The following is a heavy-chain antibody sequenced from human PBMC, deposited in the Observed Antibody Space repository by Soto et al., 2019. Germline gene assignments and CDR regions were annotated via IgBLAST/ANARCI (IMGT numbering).Heavy chain of an antibody. CDR1: GGSFTSNNW. Sequence: SETLSLTCTVSGGSFTSNNWWTWVRQPPGQGLEWIGEIYRTGSTNYNPSLKSRVTISLDKSENQFSLKVTSLTAADTAVYYCASRDPGTSVDYWGQGTLVTVSS. CDR2: IYRTGST. V-gene: IGHV4-4*02. J-gene: IGHJ4*02. CDR3: ASRDPGTSVDY. D-gene: IGHD1-7*01.